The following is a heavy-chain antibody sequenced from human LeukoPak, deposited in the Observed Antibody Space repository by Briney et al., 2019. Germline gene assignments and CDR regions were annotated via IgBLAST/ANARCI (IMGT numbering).Heavy chain of an antibody. CDR3: ATGIEGTNY. V-gene: IGHV3-15*01. CDR2: IKSKTDGETT. J-gene: IGHJ4*02. Sequence: GGSLRLSCAASGFTFSTFSMHWVRQAPGKGLEWVGRIKSKTDGETTEYAAPVKGRFTVSRDDSKNTVYLQMNGLKTEDTAVYYCATGIEGTNYWGQGSLVTVSS. D-gene: IGHD3/OR15-3a*01. CDR1: GFTFSTFS.